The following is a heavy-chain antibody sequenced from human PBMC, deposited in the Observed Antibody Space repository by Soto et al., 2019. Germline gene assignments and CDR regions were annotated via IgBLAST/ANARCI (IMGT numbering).Heavy chain of an antibody. J-gene: IGHJ4*02. Sequence: EVQLLESGGGLVQPGGSLRLSCAASGFTFSSYAMSWVRQAPGKGLEWVSVISGSGGSTYYADSVKGRFTISRDNSKNTLYLQMNSLRAEYTAVYYCARRTSGWYLDYWGQGTLLTVSS. CDR3: ARRTSGWYLDY. CDR2: ISGSGGST. D-gene: IGHD6-19*01. CDR1: GFTFSSYA. V-gene: IGHV3-23*01.